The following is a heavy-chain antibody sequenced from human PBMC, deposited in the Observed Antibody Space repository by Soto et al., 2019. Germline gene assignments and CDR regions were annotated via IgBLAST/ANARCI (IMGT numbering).Heavy chain of an antibody. CDR2: VRQDGSQK. V-gene: IGHV3-7*01. CDR3: ARESVRITGTTPTKFYYYCGMDV. D-gene: IGHD1-7*01. J-gene: IGHJ6*02. Sequence: GGSLRLSCEASGFTFSSYWMSWVRQAPGKGLEWVANVRQDGSQKFLVDSVKGRFTISRDNAKNSMYLQMNSLRAEDTAVYYCARESVRITGTTPTKFYYYCGMDVWVQGT. CDR1: GFTFSSYW.